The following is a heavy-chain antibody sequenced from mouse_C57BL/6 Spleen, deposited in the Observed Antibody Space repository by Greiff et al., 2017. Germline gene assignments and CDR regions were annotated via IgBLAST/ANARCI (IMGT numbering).Heavy chain of an antibody. V-gene: IGHV1-85*01. J-gene: IGHJ3*01. CDR3: ARDMVTTKAWFAY. CDR1: GYTFSSYD. CDR2: IYPRDGST. Sequence: QVQLQQSGPELVKPGASVKLSCKASGYTFSSYDINWVKQRPGQGLEWIGWIYPRDGSTKYNEKFKGKATLTVDTSSSTAYMELHSLTSEDSAVYFCARDMVTTKAWFAYWGQGTLVTVSA. D-gene: IGHD2-2*01.